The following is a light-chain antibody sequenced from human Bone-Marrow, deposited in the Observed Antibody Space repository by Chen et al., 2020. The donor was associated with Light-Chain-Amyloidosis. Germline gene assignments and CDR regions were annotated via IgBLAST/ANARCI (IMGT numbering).Light chain of an antibody. CDR1: NIGSTS. J-gene: IGLJ3*02. V-gene: IGLV3-21*02. Sequence: SYVLTHPSSVSVAPGQTATMACGGNNIGSTSVHWYQQTPGQAPLLVGYDDSDRPSGIPERLSGSNSGNTATLTISRVEAGDEADYYCQVWDRSSDRPVFGGGTKLTVL. CDR3: QVWDRSSDRPV. CDR2: DDS.